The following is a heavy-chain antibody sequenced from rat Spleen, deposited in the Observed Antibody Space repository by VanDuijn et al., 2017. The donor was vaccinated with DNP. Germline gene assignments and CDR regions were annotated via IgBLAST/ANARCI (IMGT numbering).Heavy chain of an antibody. CDR2: MSTSGDT. CDR1: GFSLTSYH. CDR3: TRDLRVATGHPYGLDP. D-gene: IGHD1-3*01. Sequence: QVQLKESGPGLVQPSQTLSLTCTVSGFSLTSYHVHWVRQPPGKGLEWIAAMSTSGDTSYNSVLKSRLSISRDTSKDQVFLKMNSRQTEDTAIYYCTRDLRVATGHPYGLDPWGQGTSVTVSS. J-gene: IGHJ4*01. V-gene: IGHV2S12*01.